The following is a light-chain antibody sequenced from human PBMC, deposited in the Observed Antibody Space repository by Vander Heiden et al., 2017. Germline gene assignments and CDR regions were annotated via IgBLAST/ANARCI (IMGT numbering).Light chain of an antibody. CDR2: DAS. CDR1: QSISSW. Sequence: DIQMTQSPSTLSASVGDRVTITCRASQSISSWLAWYQQKPGKAPKLLIYDASSLESGVPSRFSGSGSGTEFTLTIISLQPDDFATYYCQQDNSFWTFGQGTKVEIK. J-gene: IGKJ1*01. CDR3: QQDNSFWT. V-gene: IGKV1-5*01.